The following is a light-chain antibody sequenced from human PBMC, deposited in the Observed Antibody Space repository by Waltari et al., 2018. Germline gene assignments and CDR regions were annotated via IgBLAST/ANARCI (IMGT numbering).Light chain of an antibody. Sequence: EIVLTQSPATLSLSPGETAPPPCRASQSVSTYLTWYQQKPGQAPRLLIYDASRRATGIPARFSGSGSGTDFTLTISSLEPEDFAVYYCQQYYSTPYTFGQGTKLEIK. V-gene: IGKV3-11*01. CDR2: DAS. CDR3: QQYYSTPYT. J-gene: IGKJ2*01. CDR1: QSVSTY.